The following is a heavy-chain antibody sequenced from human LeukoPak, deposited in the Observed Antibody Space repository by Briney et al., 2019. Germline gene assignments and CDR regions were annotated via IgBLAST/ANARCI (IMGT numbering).Heavy chain of an antibody. J-gene: IGHJ4*02. CDR3: ARGLRTTTTFDL. V-gene: IGHV3-53*01. D-gene: IGHD2/OR15-2a*01. CDR2: IYTDGNT. Sequence: GGSLRLSCAASGFIVSDSYMGWVRQAPGKGLEWVSFIYTDGNTFYADSAKGRFTISRDNSKNTLHLQMTSLRPEDTAVNYCARGLRTTTTFDLWGQGTLVTVSS. CDR1: GFIVSDSY.